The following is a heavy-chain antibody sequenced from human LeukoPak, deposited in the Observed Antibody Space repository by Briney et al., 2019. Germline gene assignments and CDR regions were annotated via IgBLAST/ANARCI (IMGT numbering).Heavy chain of an antibody. V-gene: IGHV4-4*08. Sequence: TSSETLSLTCTVSGGSIRGYYWSWIRQPPGKRLEWIAYIYNSVTTNYNPSLKSRLTISVDTSENQISLKLSSVTAADTAVYYCARELPNWFDPWGQGTLVTVSS. D-gene: IGHD5-18*01. J-gene: IGHJ5*02. CDR1: GGSIRGYY. CDR3: ARELPNWFDP. CDR2: IYNSVTT.